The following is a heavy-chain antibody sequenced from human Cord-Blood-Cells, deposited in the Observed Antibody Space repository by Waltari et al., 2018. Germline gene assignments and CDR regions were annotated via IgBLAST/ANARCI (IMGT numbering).Heavy chain of an antibody. D-gene: IGHD3-16*01. V-gene: IGHV1-69*01. Sequence: QVQLVQSGAEVKKPGSSVKVSCKASGGTFSSYAIRWVRPAPVQELEWMGENIPILGTANYERKCQGRVTITRDESRRTANMELSSQRSEDTALYYCALHGGGIKGGLYFDYWGQGTLVTVSS. CDR3: ALHGGGIKGGLYFDY. CDR2: NIPILGTA. CDR1: GGTFSSYA. J-gene: IGHJ4*02.